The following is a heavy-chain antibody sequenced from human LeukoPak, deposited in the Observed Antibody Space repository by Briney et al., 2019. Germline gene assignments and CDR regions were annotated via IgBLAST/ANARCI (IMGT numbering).Heavy chain of an antibody. V-gene: IGHV1-8*01. Sequence: GASVKVSCKASGYTFTSYDINWVRQATGQGLEWMGWMNPNSGNTGYAQKFQGRVTMTRDTSTSTVYMDLSSLRSEDTAVYYCARLGFSGSYDYWGQGTLVTVSS. CDR2: MNPNSGNT. D-gene: IGHD1-26*01. CDR3: ARLGFSGSYDY. J-gene: IGHJ4*02. CDR1: GYTFTSYD.